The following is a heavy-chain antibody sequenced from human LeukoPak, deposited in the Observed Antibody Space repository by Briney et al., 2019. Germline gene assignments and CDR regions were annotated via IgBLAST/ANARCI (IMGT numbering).Heavy chain of an antibody. CDR3: ARGRVTIAVAGEFDP. CDR1: GGSFSGYY. CDR2: INHSGST. Sequence: PSETLSLTCAVYGGSFSGYYWSWIRQPPGKGLEWIGEINHSGSTNYNPSLKSRVTISVDTSKNQFSLKLSSVTAADTAVYYCARGRVTIAVAGEFDPWGQGTLVTVSS. V-gene: IGHV4-34*01. D-gene: IGHD6-19*01. J-gene: IGHJ5*02.